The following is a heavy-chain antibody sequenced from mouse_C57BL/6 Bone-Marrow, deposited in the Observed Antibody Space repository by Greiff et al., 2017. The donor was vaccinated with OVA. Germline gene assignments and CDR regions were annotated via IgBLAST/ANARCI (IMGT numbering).Heavy chain of an antibody. CDR2: IDPENGDT. V-gene: IGHV14-4*01. J-gene: IGHJ3*01. Sequence: VQLQQSGAELVRPGASVKLSCTASGFNIKDDYMHWVKQRPEQGLEWIGWIDPENGDTEYASKFQGKATITADTSSNTAYLQLSSLTSEDTAVYYCSYYGSSPWFAYWGQGTLVTVSA. CDR1: GFNIKDDY. D-gene: IGHD1-1*01. CDR3: SYYGSSPWFAY.